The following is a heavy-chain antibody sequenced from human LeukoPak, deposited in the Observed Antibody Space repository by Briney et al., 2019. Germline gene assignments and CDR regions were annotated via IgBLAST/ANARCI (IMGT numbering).Heavy chain of an antibody. CDR1: GGTFSSYA. J-gene: IGHJ3*02. D-gene: IGHD2-2*01. V-gene: IGHV1-69*05. CDR3: ARDQGIVVVPAAMRRSAFDI. Sequence: ASVKVSCKASGGTFSSYAISWVRQAPGQGLEWMGRIIPIFGTANYAQKFQGRVTITTDESTSTAYMELSSLRSEDTAVYYCARDQGIVVVPAAMRRSAFDIWGQGTMVTVSS. CDR2: IIPIFGTA.